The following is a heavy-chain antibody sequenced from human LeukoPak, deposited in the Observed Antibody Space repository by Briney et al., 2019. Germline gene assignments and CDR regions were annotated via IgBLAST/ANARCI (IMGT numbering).Heavy chain of an antibody. V-gene: IGHV4-34*01. CDR1: GGSFSGYY. J-gene: IGHJ4*02. CDR3: AKGGDSSGYIYFDY. Sequence: SETLSLTCAVYGGSFSGYYWSWIRQPPGKGLEWIGEINHSGSTNYNPSLKSRVTISVDTSKNQFSLKLSSETATDTAVYYCAKGGDSSGYIYFDYWGQGTLVTVSS. CDR2: INHSGST. D-gene: IGHD3-22*01.